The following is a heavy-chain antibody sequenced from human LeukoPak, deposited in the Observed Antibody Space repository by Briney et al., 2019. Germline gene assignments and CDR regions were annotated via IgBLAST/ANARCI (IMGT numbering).Heavy chain of an antibody. CDR1: GGSISSYY. Sequence: SETLSLTCTVSGGSISSYYWSWIRQPPGKGLEWIGYIYYSGSTNYNPSLKSRVTISVDTSKNQFSLKLSSVTAADTAVYYCARLNSSSWYHYYYMDVWGKGTPVTVSS. D-gene: IGHD6-13*01. CDR3: ARLNSSSWYHYYYMDV. CDR2: IYYSGST. V-gene: IGHV4-59*08. J-gene: IGHJ6*03.